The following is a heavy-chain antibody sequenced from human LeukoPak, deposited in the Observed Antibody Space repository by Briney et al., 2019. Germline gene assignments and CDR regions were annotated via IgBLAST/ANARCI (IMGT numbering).Heavy chain of an antibody. J-gene: IGHJ5*02. Sequence: SVKVSCKASGGTFSSYAISWVRQAPGQGLEWMGGIIPIFGTANYAQKFQGRVTITADESTSTAYMELSSLRSEDTAVYYCARDVNVVVPAALNWSDPWGQGTLVTVSS. V-gene: IGHV1-69*13. CDR2: IIPIFGTA. CDR1: GGTFSSYA. CDR3: ARDVNVVVPAALNWSDP. D-gene: IGHD2-2*01.